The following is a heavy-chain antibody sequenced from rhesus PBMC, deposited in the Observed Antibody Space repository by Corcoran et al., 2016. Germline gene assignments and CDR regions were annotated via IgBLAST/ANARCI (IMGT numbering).Heavy chain of an antibody. D-gene: IGHD4-35*01. Sequence: QVQLVQSGAEGKKPGASVKPSCKASGYSFTRYYINWGRQAPGQVLEWMGWINPSNGNTGYAQKFQGRVTMTRDTSTSTAYMELSSLRSEDTAVYYCARDPRHGNYAFDYWGQGVLVTVSS. J-gene: IGHJ4*01. CDR3: ARDPRHGNYAFDY. CDR1: GYSFTRYY. V-gene: IGHV1S9*01. CDR2: INPSNGNT.